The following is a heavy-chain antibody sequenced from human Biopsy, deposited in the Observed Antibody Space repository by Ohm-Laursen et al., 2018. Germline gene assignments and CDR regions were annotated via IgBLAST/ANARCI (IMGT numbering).Heavy chain of an antibody. J-gene: IGHJ3*01. D-gene: IGHD3-16*02. CDR3: ARDIMNPIGGLVARSDVFDV. V-gene: IGHV1-2*02. CDR1: GYTFTDYF. CDR2: ISPSSGGT. Sequence: ASVKVSCNASGYTFTDYFLHWVLQAPGQGPEWMGWISPSSGGTNHAQKFQGRVTMIGDTSATTGYMELSSLRSDDTAVYYCARDIMNPIGGLVARSDVFDVWGQGTMVTVSS.